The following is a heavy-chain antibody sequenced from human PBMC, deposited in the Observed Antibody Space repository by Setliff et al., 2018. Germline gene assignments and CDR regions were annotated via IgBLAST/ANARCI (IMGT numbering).Heavy chain of an antibody. CDR2: IYYSGST. J-gene: IGHJ4*02. D-gene: IGHD6-19*01. CDR1: GGSISSGGYY. V-gene: IGHV4-31*03. CDR3: ARGRAGHSGH. Sequence: SETLSLTCTVSGGSISSGGYYWSWIRQHPGKGLEWIGYIYYSGSTYYNPSLKSRLTMSVDPSKNQFSLKLSSVTAADTAVYYCARGRAGHSGHWGQGTLVTVSS.